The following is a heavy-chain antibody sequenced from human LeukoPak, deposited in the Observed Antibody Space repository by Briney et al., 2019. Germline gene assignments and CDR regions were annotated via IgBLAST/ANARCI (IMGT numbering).Heavy chain of an antibody. J-gene: IGHJ6*03. Sequence: SETLSLTCTVSGGSISSNNYYWGWLRQPPGMGLEWIATIYYSGSTYYNPSLKSRVTISVDTSKNQFSLKLSSVTAADTAAYYCARHPFNYYYYMDVWGKGTTVTVSS. CDR2: IYYSGST. CDR1: GGSISSNNYY. V-gene: IGHV4-39*01. CDR3: ARHPFNYYYYMDV.